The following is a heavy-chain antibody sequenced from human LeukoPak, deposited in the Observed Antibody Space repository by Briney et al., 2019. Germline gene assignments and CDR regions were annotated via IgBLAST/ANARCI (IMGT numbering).Heavy chain of an antibody. J-gene: IGHJ6*04. CDR3: AREQGPGAPSGMDV. D-gene: IGHD7-27*01. V-gene: IGHV3-21*01. Sequence: GGSLRLSCAASGFTFSSYSMNWVRQAPGKGLEWVSSISSSSSYIYYADSVKGRFTISRDNAKNSLYLQMNSLRAEDTAVYYCAREQGPGAPSGMDVWGKGTTVTVSS. CDR2: ISSSSSYI. CDR1: GFTFSSYS.